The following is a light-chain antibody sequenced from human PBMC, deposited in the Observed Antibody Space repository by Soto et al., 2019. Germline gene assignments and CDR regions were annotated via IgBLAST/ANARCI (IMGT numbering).Light chain of an antibody. CDR3: SSYAGSKNFV. V-gene: IGLV2-8*01. CDR2: EVS. CDR1: SSDVGGYNF. J-gene: IGLJ2*01. Sequence: QSALTQPPSASGSPGQSVTISCTGTSSDVGGYNFVSWYQQHPGKAPKLMIYEVSKRPSGVPVRFSGSKSGNAASLTVSGLQAEDEADYYCSSYAGSKNFVFGGGTKLTVL.